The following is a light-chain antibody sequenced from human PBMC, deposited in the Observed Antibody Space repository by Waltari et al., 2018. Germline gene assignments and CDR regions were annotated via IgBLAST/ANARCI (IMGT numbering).Light chain of an antibody. V-gene: IGKV3-11*01. CDR2: DAS. J-gene: IGKJ4*01. Sequence: IVLTQSPATLSLSPGSRATLSCRASQSVSSYLAWYQQKPGQDPRLLIYDASNRATGIPARFSGSGSGTDFTLTISSLEPEDFAVYYCQQRSNWLTFGGGTKVEIK. CDR3: QQRSNWLT. CDR1: QSVSSY.